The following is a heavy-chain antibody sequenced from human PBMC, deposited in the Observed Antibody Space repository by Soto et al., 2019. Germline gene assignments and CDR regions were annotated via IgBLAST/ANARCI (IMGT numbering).Heavy chain of an antibody. J-gene: IGHJ5*02. V-gene: IGHV1-3*01. CDR3: ARDLRQYYYGSGYNWFDP. D-gene: IGHD3-10*01. CDR2: INAGNGNT. CDR1: GYTFTSYA. Sequence: QVQLVQSGAEVQKPGASVKVSCKASGYTFTSYAMHWVRQAPGQRLEWMGWINAGNGNTKYSQKFQGRVTITRDTSASTAYMELSSLRSEDTAVYYCARDLRQYYYGSGYNWFDPWGQGTLVTVSS.